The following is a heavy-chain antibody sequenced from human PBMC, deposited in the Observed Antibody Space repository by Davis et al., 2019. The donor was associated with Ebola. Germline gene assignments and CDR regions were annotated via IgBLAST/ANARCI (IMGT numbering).Heavy chain of an antibody. Sequence: MPSETLSLTCTVSGGSISSYYWSWIRQPPGKGLEWIGYIYYSGSTNYNPSLKSRVTISVDTSKNQFSLKLSSVTAADTAVYYCATSSSWYSTGMDVWSQGTTVTVSS. CDR2: IYYSGST. CDR3: ATSSSWYSTGMDV. J-gene: IGHJ6*02. D-gene: IGHD6-13*01. V-gene: IGHV4-59*01. CDR1: GGSISSYY.